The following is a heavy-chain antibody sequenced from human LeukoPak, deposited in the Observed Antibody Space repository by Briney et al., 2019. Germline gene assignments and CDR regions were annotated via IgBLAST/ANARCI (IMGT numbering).Heavy chain of an antibody. CDR3: ARGPIYSSGWYLFDY. CDR2: MNPNSGNT. CDR1: GYTFTSYD. J-gene: IGHJ4*02. D-gene: IGHD6-19*01. V-gene: IGHV1-8*01. Sequence: GASVKVSCKASGYTFTSYDIDWVRQATGQGLEWMGWMNPNSGNTGYAQKFQGRVTMTRNTSISTAYMELSSLRSEDTAVYYCARGPIYSSGWYLFDYWGQGTLVTVSS.